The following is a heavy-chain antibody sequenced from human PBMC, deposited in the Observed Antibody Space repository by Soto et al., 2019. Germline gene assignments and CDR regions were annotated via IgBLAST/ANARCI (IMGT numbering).Heavy chain of an antibody. J-gene: IGHJ4*02. CDR1: GFTFSGSA. Sequence: PGGSLRLSCAASGFTFSGSAMHWVRQASGKGLEWVGRIRSKANSYATAYAASVKGRFTISRDDSKNTAYLQMNSLKTEDTAVYYCTGLYYDSSGYSFYWGQGTLVTSPQ. D-gene: IGHD3-22*01. CDR2: IRSKANSYAT. V-gene: IGHV3-73*01. CDR3: TGLYYDSSGYSFY.